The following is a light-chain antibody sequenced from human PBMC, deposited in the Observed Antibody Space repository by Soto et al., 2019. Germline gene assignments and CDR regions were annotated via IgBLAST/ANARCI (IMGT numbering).Light chain of an antibody. J-gene: IGLJ1*01. CDR1: SSDVGGYNY. V-gene: IGLV2-14*01. CDR3: SSYKSSSTRYV. Sequence: QPGLTQPASVSGSPGQSITISCTGTSSDVGGYNYVSWYQQHPGKAPKLMIYDVSNRPSGVSNRFSGSKSGNTASLTISGLQAEDEADYYCSSYKSSSTRYVFGTGTKVTGL. CDR2: DVS.